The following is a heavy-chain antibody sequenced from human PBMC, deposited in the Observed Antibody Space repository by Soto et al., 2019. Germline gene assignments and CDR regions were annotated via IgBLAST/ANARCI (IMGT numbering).Heavy chain of an antibody. D-gene: IGHD2-15*01. J-gene: IGHJ5*02. CDR1: GRSFSGDY. CDR2: INHSGST. CDR3: ARHRYCSGATCYPLDDGFHP. Sequence: TLSLTCAVYGRSFSGDYWSWIRQPPGKGLEWIGEINHSGSTNYNPSLKSRVTISVDTSKNQFSLKLSSVTAADTAVYYCARHRYCSGATCYPLDDGFHPWGQATLVT. V-gene: IGHV4-34*01.